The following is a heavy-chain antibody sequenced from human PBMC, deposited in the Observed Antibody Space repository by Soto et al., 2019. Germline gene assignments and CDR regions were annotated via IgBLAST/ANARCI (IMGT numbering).Heavy chain of an antibody. CDR2: IYPGDSDT. D-gene: IGHD6-6*01. Sequence: PGESLKISCKGSVYSFTSYWIGWVRQMPGKGLEWRGIIYPGDSDTRYSPSFQGQVTISADKSISTAYLQWSSLKASDTAMYYCARRRRSSGLNWFDPWGQGTLVTVSS. V-gene: IGHV5-51*01. CDR1: VYSFTSYW. CDR3: ARRRRSSGLNWFDP. J-gene: IGHJ5*02.